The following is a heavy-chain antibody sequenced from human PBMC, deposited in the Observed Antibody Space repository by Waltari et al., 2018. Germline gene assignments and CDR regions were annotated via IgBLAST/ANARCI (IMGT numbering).Heavy chain of an antibody. J-gene: IGHJ4*02. D-gene: IGHD3-22*01. Sequence: EVQLVGSGGGLVKPGGSLRLSCAASGFTFSSYTMNWVRQAPGRGLAWFSSISGGSNYKDYAVAGKGRFTISRDNVKNSLFLQMNSLRAEDTAVYYCAREWGVMIGTAGFYFDFWAQGTLVTVSS. V-gene: IGHV3-21*01. CDR3: AREWGVMIGTAGFYFDF. CDR1: GFTFSSYT. CDR2: ISGGSNYK.